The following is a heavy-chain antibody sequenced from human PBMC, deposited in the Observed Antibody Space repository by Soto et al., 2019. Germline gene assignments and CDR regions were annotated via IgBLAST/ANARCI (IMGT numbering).Heavy chain of an antibody. V-gene: IGHV4-39*01. J-gene: IGHJ4*02. D-gene: IGHD6-6*01. CDR1: GGSISSTSYA. CDR2: IDYSGTI. Sequence: QLQLQESGPGLVKPSETLSLTCNASGGSISSTSYAWGWIRQSPGKGLEWIGTIDYSGTIYYNPSLKILFTKSGDTSLNQISLKLSSATAADTAVYYCASHVHNQGHEYYFDSWGQGTLVTVSS. CDR3: ASHVHNQGHEYYFDS.